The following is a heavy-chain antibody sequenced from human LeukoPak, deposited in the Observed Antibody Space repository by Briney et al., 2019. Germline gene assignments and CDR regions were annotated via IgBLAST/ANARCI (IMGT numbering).Heavy chain of an antibody. CDR3: ATYRRVLLPFES. J-gene: IGHJ4*02. Sequence: SGGSLRLSCAASGFTFSTFAMIWVRPPPGKGLEWVSSIFPSGGEIHYADSVRGRFTISRDNSKSTLSLQMNSLRAEDTAIYYCATYRRVLLPFESWGQGTLVTVSS. CDR1: GFTFSTFA. CDR2: IFPSGGEI. V-gene: IGHV3-23*01. D-gene: IGHD2-8*02.